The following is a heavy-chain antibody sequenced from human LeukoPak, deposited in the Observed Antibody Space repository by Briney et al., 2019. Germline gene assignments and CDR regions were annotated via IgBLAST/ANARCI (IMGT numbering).Heavy chain of an antibody. V-gene: IGHV1-18*01. J-gene: IGHJ4*02. D-gene: IGHD6-13*01. CDR1: GYTFTSYG. CDR3: ARANIEGIAAAASDY. Sequence: ASVKVSCKASGYTFTSYGISWVRQAPGQGLEWMGWISAYNGNTNYAQKLQGRVTMTTDTSTSTAYMELRSLRSDDTAVYYCARANIEGIAAAASDYWGQGTLVTVSS. CDR2: ISAYNGNT.